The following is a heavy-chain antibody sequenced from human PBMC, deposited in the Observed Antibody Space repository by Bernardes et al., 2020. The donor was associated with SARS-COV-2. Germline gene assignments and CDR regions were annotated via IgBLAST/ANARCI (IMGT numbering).Heavy chain of an antibody. CDR1: GFTFSTSW. Sequence: GSLRLSCAASGFTFSTSWMHWVLQAPGEGLVWVSRINSDGSSTRNADSVKGRFTISRDNAKNTLYLQMNSLRAEDTAVYYCATIAFDIWGQGTMVTVSS. CDR3: ATIAFDI. V-gene: IGHV3-74*01. CDR2: INSDGSST. J-gene: IGHJ3*02.